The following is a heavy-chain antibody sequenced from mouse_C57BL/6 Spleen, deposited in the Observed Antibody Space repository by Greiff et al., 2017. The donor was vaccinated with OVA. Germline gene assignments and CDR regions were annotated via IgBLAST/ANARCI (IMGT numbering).Heavy chain of an antibody. CDR1: GFTFSSYA. CDR2: ISSGGDYI. D-gene: IGHD2-5*01. Sequence: EVQLVESGEGLVKPGGSLKLSCAASGFTFSSYAMSWVRQTPEKRLEWVAYISSGGDYIYYADTVKGRFSISRDNARNTLYLQMSSLKSEDTAMYYCTRERSYYSNYDYAMDYWGQGTSVTVSS. CDR3: TRERSYYSNYDYAMDY. V-gene: IGHV5-9-1*02. J-gene: IGHJ4*01.